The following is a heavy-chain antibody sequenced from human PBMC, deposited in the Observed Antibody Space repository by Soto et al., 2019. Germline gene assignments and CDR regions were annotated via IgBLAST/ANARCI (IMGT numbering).Heavy chain of an antibody. D-gene: IGHD6-25*01. Sequence: QVQLVQSGTEVKKPGASVNVSCKAVGYTFTSYGFSWVRQAPGQGLEWLGWISAFNGDTQYAQTMKGRLTVTTDTSTTTVHMELRSLTPADTAVYYCAREAGWQRMVPYDWGQGTLVTVS. CDR2: ISAFNGDT. V-gene: IGHV1-18*04. CDR3: AREAGWQRMVPYD. J-gene: IGHJ4*02. CDR1: GYTFTSYG.